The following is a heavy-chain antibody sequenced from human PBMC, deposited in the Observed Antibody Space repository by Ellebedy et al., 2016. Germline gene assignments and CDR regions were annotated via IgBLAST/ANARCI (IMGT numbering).Heavy chain of an antibody. CDR1: GFTFSTYA. CDR3: ARVGYSYGADY. Sequence: GGSLRLSXAASGFTFSTYAMSWVRQAPGKGLEWVSGIHGTGGMTYYADSVKGRITISRDNSKNTLYLQMNSLRAEDTAVYYCARVGYSYGADYWGQGTLVTVSS. CDR2: IHGTGGMT. V-gene: IGHV3-23*01. J-gene: IGHJ4*02. D-gene: IGHD5-18*01.